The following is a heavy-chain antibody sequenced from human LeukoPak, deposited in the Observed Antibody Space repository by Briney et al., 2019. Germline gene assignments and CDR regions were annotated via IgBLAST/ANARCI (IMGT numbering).Heavy chain of an antibody. CDR1: GFTFSSYG. J-gene: IGHJ4*02. CDR3: ANLWDY. Sequence: GRSLRLSCAASGFTFSSYGMHWVRQAPGKGLEWVAVISYDGSNKYYADSVKGRFTISRDNSKNTLYLQMNSLRAEDTAVYYCANLWDYWGQGTLVTVSS. V-gene: IGHV3-30*18. CDR2: ISYDGSNK. D-gene: IGHD3-10*01.